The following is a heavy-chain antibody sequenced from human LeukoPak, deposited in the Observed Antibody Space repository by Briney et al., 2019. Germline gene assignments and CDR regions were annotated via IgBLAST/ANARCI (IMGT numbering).Heavy chain of an antibody. CDR3: ARVFVSGSYSSHDY. D-gene: IGHD1-26*01. V-gene: IGHV1-18*04. Sequence: ASVKVSCKASGYTFRDYAIHWVRQAPGQGLEWMGWISAYNGNTNYAQKLQGRVTMTTDTSTSTAYMELRSLRSDDTAVYYCARVFVSGSYSSHDYWGQGTLVTVSS. CDR2: ISAYNGNT. CDR1: GYTFRDYA. J-gene: IGHJ4*02.